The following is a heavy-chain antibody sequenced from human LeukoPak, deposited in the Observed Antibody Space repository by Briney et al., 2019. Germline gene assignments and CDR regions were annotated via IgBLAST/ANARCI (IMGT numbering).Heavy chain of an antibody. CDR3: AREYPGRGRPLDY. V-gene: IGHV4-34*01. CDR2: INHSGST. Sequence: PSETLSLTCAVYGGSFSGYYWSWIRQPPGKGLEWIGEINHSGSTNYNPSLKSRVTISVDTSKNQFSLKLSSVTAADTAVYYCAREYPGRGRPLDYWGQGTLVTVSS. D-gene: IGHD1-26*01. J-gene: IGHJ4*02. CDR1: GGSFSGYY.